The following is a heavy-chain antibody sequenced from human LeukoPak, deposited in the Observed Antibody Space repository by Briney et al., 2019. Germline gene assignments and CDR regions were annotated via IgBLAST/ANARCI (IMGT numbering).Heavy chain of an antibody. J-gene: IGHJ4*02. Sequence: ASVKVSCKASGYSVTTYGIAWVRQASGRGLEWMGWISFYNGNTKYAQKYQGRVTMTTDTSTSTAYMELRSLRSDDTAIYYCARDCIGCHGFDYWGQGTLVTVSS. D-gene: IGHD2-15*01. V-gene: IGHV1-18*01. CDR1: GYSVTTYG. CDR3: ARDCIGCHGFDY. CDR2: ISFYNGNT.